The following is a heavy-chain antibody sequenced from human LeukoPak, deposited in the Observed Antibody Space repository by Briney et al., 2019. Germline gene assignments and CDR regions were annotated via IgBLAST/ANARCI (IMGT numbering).Heavy chain of an antibody. D-gene: IGHD1-26*01. CDR2: IRYDGSNK. CDR3: AKDRRSGGWELRPVDDY. J-gene: IGHJ4*02. CDR1: GFTFSSYG. Sequence: GGSLRLSCAASGFTFSSYGMYWVRQAPGKGLEWVAFIRYDGSNKYYADSVKGRFTISRDNSKNTLYLQMNSLRAEDTAVYYCAKDRRSGGWELRPVDDYWGQGTLVTVSS. V-gene: IGHV3-30*02.